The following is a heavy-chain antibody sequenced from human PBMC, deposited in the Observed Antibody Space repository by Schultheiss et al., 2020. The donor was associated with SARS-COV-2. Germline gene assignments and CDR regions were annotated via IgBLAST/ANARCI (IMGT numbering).Heavy chain of an antibody. J-gene: IGHJ4*02. CDR1: GGSVSSGSDH. CDR2: IYYSGNT. D-gene: IGHD6-6*01. CDR3: ARNAARLITRAQFDY. V-gene: IGHV4-61*01. Sequence: SETLSLTCTVSGGSVSSGSDHWSWIRQPPGKGLEWIGYIYYSGNTKYNPSVKSRVTMSVDKSKNQFSLKLSSVTAADTAVYYCARNAARLITRAQFDYWGQGTLVTVSS.